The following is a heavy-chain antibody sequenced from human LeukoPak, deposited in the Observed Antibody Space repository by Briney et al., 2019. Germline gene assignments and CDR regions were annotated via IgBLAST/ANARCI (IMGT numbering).Heavy chain of an antibody. V-gene: IGHV4-4*07. CDR1: GGSVTSYY. CDR3: ARIRFLEWLFPTPYYYYYYMDV. D-gene: IGHD3-3*01. J-gene: IGHJ6*03. Sequence: SETLSLTCTVSGGSVTSYYWSWIRQSAGKGLEWIGRIYITGDTTYNPSLKSRVTMSLDTSKNQFSLKLSSVTAADTAVYYCARIRFLEWLFPTPYYYYYYMDVWGKGTTVTVSS. CDR2: IYITGDT.